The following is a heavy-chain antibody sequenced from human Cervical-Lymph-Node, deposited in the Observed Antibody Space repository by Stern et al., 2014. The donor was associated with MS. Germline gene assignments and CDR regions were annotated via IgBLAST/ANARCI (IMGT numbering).Heavy chain of an antibody. CDR1: GYTFTDYY. V-gene: IGHV1-2*06. CDR2: INPNSGVT. Sequence: QVQLVQYGPEVKKPGASVQVSCKTSGYTFTDYYIHWVRQAPGQGLEWVGRINPNSGVTDYAQQFQGRVTLTGDTSTTTSYMDLRSLRYDDTAVYYCGRRNCPNGICYIDYWGQGSLVTVSS. D-gene: IGHD2-8*01. CDR3: GRRNCPNGICYIDY. J-gene: IGHJ4*02.